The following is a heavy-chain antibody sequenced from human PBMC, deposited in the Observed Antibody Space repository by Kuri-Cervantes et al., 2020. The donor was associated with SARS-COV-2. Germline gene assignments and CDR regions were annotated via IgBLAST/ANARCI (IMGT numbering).Heavy chain of an antibody. V-gene: IGHV4-34*01. Sequence: SETLSLTCAVYGGSFSGYYWSWIRQPPGKGLEWIGEINHSGSTYYNPSLKSRVTTSVDTSKNQFSLKLSSVTAADTAVYYCARVGDIVVVPAAITAWGQGTLVTVSS. D-gene: IGHD2-2*02. CDR2: INHSGST. J-gene: IGHJ5*02. CDR3: ARVGDIVVVPAAITA. CDR1: GGSFSGYY.